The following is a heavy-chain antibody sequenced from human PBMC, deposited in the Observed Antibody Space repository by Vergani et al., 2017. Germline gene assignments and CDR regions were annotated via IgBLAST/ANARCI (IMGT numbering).Heavy chain of an antibody. V-gene: IGHV4-38-2*01. D-gene: IGHD2-21*02. J-gene: IGHJ4*02. CDR1: GYSISSGSY. CDR3: AKHNLWGDSQTGIDF. Sequence: QVQLQESGPGLVKPSETLSLTCAVSGYSISSGSYWAWIRQPPGKGLEWIGSIFHSGTTHYNPSIESLVTIAVDTARNQFSLRLSSVTAADTAVYYCAKHNLWGDSQTGIDFWGLGTLVIVSS. CDR2: IFHSGTT.